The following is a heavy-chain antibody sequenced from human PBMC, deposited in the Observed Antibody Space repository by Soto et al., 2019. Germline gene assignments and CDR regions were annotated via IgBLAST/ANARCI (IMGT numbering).Heavy chain of an antibody. CDR1: GFTFSSYA. D-gene: IGHD6-6*01. Sequence: GGSLRLSCAASGFTFSSYAMSWVRQAPGKGLEWVSAISGSGGSTYYADSVKGRVTISRDNSKNTLYLQMNSLRAEDTAEYYGAKDLQLVRAINNGFDYWGQGTLVTVSS. CDR2: ISGSGGST. CDR3: AKDLQLVRAINNGFDY. J-gene: IGHJ4*02. V-gene: IGHV3-23*01.